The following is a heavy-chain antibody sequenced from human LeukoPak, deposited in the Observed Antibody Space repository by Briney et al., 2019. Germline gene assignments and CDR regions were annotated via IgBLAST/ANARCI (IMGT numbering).Heavy chain of an antibody. Sequence: GGSLRLSCAASGFTLSSYAMGWVRQAPGKGLEWVSAISGSGGSTYYADSVKGRFTISRDNSKNTLYLQMNSLRAEDTAVYYCAAPDYDILTGYSVDFDYWGQGTLVTVSS. CDR3: AAPDYDILTGYSVDFDY. J-gene: IGHJ4*02. V-gene: IGHV3-23*01. CDR2: ISGSGGST. CDR1: GFTLSSYA. D-gene: IGHD3-9*01.